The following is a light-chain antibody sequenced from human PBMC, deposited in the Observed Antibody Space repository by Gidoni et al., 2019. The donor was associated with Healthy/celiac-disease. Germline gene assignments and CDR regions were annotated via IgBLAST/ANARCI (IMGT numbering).Light chain of an antibody. J-gene: IGKJ2*01. Sequence: DIQMTQSPSTLSASVGDRVTITCRASQSISSWLAWYQQKPGKAPKLLIYKASSLERWVPSRFSGSGSGTEFTLTISSLQPDDFATYYCQQYNSYSYTFGQGTKLEIK. CDR3: QQYNSYSYT. CDR2: KAS. V-gene: IGKV1-5*03. CDR1: QSISSW.